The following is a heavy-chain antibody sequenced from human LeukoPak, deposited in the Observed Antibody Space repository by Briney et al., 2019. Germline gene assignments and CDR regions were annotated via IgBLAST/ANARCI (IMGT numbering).Heavy chain of an antibody. Sequence: SETLSLTCTVSGVSISSYYWSWIRQAAGKGLEWIGRINTSGSTHYNPSIKSRVTMSVDTSKNQFSLKLSSVTAADTAVYYCARIITGTTTAFDIWGQGTMVTVSS. J-gene: IGHJ3*02. V-gene: IGHV4-4*07. CDR3: ARIITGTTTAFDI. CDR1: GVSISSYY. CDR2: INTSGST. D-gene: IGHD1-7*01.